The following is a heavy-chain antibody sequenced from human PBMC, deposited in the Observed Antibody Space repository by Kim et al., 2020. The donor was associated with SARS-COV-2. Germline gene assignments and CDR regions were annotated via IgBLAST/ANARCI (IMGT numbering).Heavy chain of an antibody. V-gene: IGHV3-48*02. Sequence: IYYADSVEGRFTISRDNAKNSLFLQMNSLRDEDTAPYYCVRDRMGGAFDMWGQGTMVTVSS. D-gene: IGHD3-16*01. CDR2: I. J-gene: IGHJ3*02. CDR3: VRDRMGGAFDM.